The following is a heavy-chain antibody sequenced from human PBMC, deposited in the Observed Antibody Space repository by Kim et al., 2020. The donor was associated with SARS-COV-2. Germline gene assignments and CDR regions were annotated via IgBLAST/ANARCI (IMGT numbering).Heavy chain of an antibody. J-gene: IGHJ5*02. CDR1: GYTFTGYY. Sequence: ASVKVSCKASGYTFTGYYMHWVRQAPGQGLEWMGRINPNSGGTNYAQKFQGRVTMTSDTSISTAYMELSRLRSDDTAVYYCARDPLTHNWFDPWGQGTLVTVSS. CDR3: ARDPLTHNWFDP. CDR2: INPNSGGT. D-gene: IGHD7-27*01. V-gene: IGHV1-2*06.